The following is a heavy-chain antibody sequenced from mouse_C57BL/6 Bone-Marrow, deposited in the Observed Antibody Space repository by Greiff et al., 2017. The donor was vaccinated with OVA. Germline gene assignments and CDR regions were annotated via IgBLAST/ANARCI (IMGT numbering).Heavy chain of an antibody. CDR1: GYTFTEYT. Sequence: QVQLQQSGAELVKPGASVKLSCKASGYTFTEYTINWVKQRSGQGLEWIGWFYPGSGSIKYNEKFKGKATLTADKSSSTAYMELSRLTSEDSAVDFCARDEDTKTEYYFDYWGQGTTLTVSS. J-gene: IGHJ2*01. D-gene: IGHD1-1*01. V-gene: IGHV1-62-2*01. CDR2: FYPGSGSI. CDR3: ARDEDTKTEYYFDY.